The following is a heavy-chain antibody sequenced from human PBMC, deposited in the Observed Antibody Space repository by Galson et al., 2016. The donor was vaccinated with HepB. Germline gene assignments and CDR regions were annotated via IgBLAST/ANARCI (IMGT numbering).Heavy chain of an antibody. CDR1: GYTFTNYD. V-gene: IGHV1-8*02. CDR2: MTPNSGNT. J-gene: IGHJ4*02. D-gene: IGHD3-10*01. CDR3: ARNRAFTRDFDY. Sequence: SVKVSCKASGYTFTNYDFNWVRQAPGQGLEWLGWMTPNSGNTGYAQKFQGRLSLTRDISTSTAYMELSSLTSDDTAVYYCARNRAFTRDFDYWGQGTLVTVSS.